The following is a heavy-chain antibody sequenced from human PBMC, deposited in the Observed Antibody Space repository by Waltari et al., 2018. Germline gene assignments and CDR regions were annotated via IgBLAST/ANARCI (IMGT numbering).Heavy chain of an antibody. CDR3: ARGARRTTVTTGWWYFDL. CDR2: SNSDGSST. D-gene: IGHD4-17*01. CDR1: GFTYSMYW. V-gene: IGHV3-74*01. Sequence: EVQLVESGGGLVQPGGSLRLSCAASGFTYSMYWMHWVRQAPGKGLVWVSRSNSDGSSTSYADSVKGRFTISKDNAKNTVYLQMNSLRAEDTAIYYCARGARRTTVTTGWWYFDLWGRGTLVIVSS. J-gene: IGHJ2*01.